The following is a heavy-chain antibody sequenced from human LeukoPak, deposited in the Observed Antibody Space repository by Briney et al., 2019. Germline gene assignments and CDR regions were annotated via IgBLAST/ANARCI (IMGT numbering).Heavy chain of an antibody. V-gene: IGHV4-31*03. D-gene: IGHD2-21*01. CDR3: ARDGDAIDY. J-gene: IGHJ4*02. CDR1: LGSISRGGCY. CDR2: IYDSGST. Sequence: TLSVTCTVSLGSISRGGCYWSWIRQHPGEGLEWIGYIYDSGSTYYNASPMSRVTISVYKTKNQSSLMLRSVPAAETAVFYCARDGDAIDYWGQGTLVTVSS.